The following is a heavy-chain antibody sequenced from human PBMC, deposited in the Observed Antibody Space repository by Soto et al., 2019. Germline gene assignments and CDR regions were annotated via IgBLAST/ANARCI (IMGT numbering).Heavy chain of an antibody. CDR2: ISGSGGST. CDR1: GFTFSSYA. V-gene: IGHV3-23*01. D-gene: IGHD6-19*01. Sequence: EVQLLESGGGLVQPGGSLRLSCAASGFTFSSYAMSWVRQAPGKGLEWVSAISGSGGSTYYADSVKGRFTISRDNSKNTMYLQMASLRPEDTAVYYCAKEVEVAGDLDYWGHGTLVTVSS. CDR3: AKEVEVAGDLDY. J-gene: IGHJ4*01.